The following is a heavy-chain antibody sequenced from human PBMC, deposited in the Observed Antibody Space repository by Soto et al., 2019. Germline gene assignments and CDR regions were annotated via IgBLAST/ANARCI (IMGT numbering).Heavy chain of an antibody. CDR3: AREASDSSGYYYFDY. Sequence: SETLSLTCTVSGGSISSGGYYWSWIRQHPGKGLEWIGYIYYSGSTYYNPSLKSRVTISVDTSKNQFSLKLSSVTAADTAVCYCAREASDSSGYYYFDYWGQGTLVTVSS. D-gene: IGHD3-22*01. CDR2: IYYSGST. V-gene: IGHV4-31*03. CDR1: GGSISSGGYY. J-gene: IGHJ4*02.